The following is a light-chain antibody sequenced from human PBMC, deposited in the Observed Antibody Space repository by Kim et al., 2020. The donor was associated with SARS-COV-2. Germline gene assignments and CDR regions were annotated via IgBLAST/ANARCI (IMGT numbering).Light chain of an antibody. Sequence: AVRQTGRITCQGDSLRSYYASWYQQKPGQAPVLVIYGKNNRPSGIPDRFSGSSSGNTASLTITGAQAEDEADYYCNSRDSSGNHYVFGTGTKVTVL. CDR2: GKN. J-gene: IGLJ1*01. CDR1: SLRSYY. CDR3: NSRDSSGNHYV. V-gene: IGLV3-19*01.